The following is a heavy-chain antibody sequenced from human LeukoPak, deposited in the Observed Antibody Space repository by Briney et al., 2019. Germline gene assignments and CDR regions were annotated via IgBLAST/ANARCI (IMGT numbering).Heavy chain of an antibody. V-gene: IGHV4-4*09. CDR3: AREKRITIFGVVIRGGWFDP. CDR2: MSNSGLS. D-gene: IGHD3-3*01. Sequence: PSETLSLTCTVSGGSMNTYSWSWIRQPPGKGLEWIAYMSNSGLSNYNPSLKSRVTISVDTSKNQFSLKLSSVTAADTAVYYCAREKRITIFGVVIRGGWFDPWGQGTLVTVSS. CDR1: GGSMNTYS. J-gene: IGHJ5*02.